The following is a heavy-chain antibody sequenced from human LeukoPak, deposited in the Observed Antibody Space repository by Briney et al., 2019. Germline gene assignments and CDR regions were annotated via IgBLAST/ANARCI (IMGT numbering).Heavy chain of an antibody. D-gene: IGHD4-17*01. V-gene: IGHV3-30*18. CDR1: GFTFSSYG. J-gene: IGHJ4*02. CDR3: AKRGGYGDHGIDY. Sequence: GGSLRLSCAASGFTFSSYGMHWVRQAPGKGLEWVAVISYDGSNKYYADSVKGRFTISRDNSKNTLYLQMNSLRAEDTAVYYCAKRGGYGDHGIDYWGQGTLVTVSS. CDR2: ISYDGSNK.